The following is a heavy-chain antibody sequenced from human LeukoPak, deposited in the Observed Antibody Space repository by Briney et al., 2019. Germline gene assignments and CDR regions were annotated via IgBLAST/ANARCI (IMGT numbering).Heavy chain of an antibody. J-gene: IGHJ3*02. Sequence: SETLSLTCTVSGGSISSYYWSWIRQPPGKGLEWIGYIYYSGSTNYNPSLKSRVTISVDTSKNQFSLKLSSVTAADTAVYYCARDFGYGGNSLIWDAFDIWGQGTMVTVSS. V-gene: IGHV4-59*01. CDR1: GGSISSYY. CDR2: IYYSGST. D-gene: IGHD4-23*01. CDR3: ARDFGYGGNSLIWDAFDI.